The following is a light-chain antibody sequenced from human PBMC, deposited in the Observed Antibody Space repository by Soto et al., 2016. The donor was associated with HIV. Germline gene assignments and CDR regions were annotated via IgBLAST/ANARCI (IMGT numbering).Light chain of an antibody. J-gene: IGKJ2*01. V-gene: IGKV1-8*01. CDR3: QQANSFPRT. CDR1: EGISSY. CDR2: DAS. Sequence: IRMTQSPSSLSASTGDSVTITCRASEGISSYLVWYQQKPGKAPQLLIYDASTLKSGVPSRFSGSGSGTDLTLTIRGLQSEDFATYYCQQANSFPRTFGQGTKLEIK.